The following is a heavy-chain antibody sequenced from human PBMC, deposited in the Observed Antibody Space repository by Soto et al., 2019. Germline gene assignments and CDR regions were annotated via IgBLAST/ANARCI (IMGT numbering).Heavy chain of an antibody. Sequence: GGSLRLSCAASGFTFSNYAMSWVRQAPGKALEWVSSINIVGGNTNYADSVRGRFTMSRDDSKNTVFLQMNSLRAEDTAIYYCPKNYYFDSWGQGTLVTVSS. J-gene: IGHJ4*02. CDR1: GFTFSNYA. CDR2: INIVGGNT. V-gene: IGHV3-23*01. CDR3: PKNYYFDS.